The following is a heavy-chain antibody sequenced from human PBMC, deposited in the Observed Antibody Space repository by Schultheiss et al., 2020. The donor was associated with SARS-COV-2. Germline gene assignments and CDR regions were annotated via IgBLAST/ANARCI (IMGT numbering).Heavy chain of an antibody. D-gene: IGHD6-6*01. CDR1: GFTFSSYS. J-gene: IGHJ4*02. V-gene: IGHV3-33*06. CDR2: IWYDGSNK. Sequence: GGSLRLSCAASGFTFSSYSMNWVRQAPGKGLEWVAVIWYDGSNKYYADSVKGRFTISRDNSKNTLYLQMNSLRAEDTAVYYCAKDGSDSSYYFDYWGQGTLVTVSS. CDR3: AKDGSDSSYYFDY.